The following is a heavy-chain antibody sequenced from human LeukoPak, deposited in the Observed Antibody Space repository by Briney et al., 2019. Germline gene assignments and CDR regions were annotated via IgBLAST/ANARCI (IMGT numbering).Heavy chain of an antibody. CDR2: TNWNGGST. CDR1: GFTFGIYG. CDR3: ARAQTYGDSRLLLDY. V-gene: IGHV3-20*04. Sequence: PRGCRRLSCAPSGFTFGIYGMSWVRPAQGRGLEWVSGTNWNGGSTGYADSVEGRFTISRDNAKNSQYLQMNSLRVEDTALYYCARAQTYGDSRLLLDYWGQGTLVTVSS. J-gene: IGHJ4*02. D-gene: IGHD2-21*02.